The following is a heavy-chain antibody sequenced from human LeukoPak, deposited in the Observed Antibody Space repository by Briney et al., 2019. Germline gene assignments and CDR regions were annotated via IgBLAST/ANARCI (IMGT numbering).Heavy chain of an antibody. CDR1: GGTFSSYA. V-gene: IGHV1-69*13. CDR2: IIPIFGTA. CDR3: AREEANTRIHFDY. Sequence: SVKVSCKASGGTFSSYAISWVRQAPGQGLEWMGGIIPIFGTANYAQKFQGRVTITADESTSTAYMELSRLRSDDTAVYYCAREEANTRIHFDYWGQGTLVTVSS. J-gene: IGHJ4*02. D-gene: IGHD3-22*01.